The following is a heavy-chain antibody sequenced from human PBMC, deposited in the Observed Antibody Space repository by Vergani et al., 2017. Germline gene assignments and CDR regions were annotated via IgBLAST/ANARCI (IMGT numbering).Heavy chain of an antibody. D-gene: IGHD3-9*01. CDR1: GGTFSNHV. J-gene: IGHJ4*02. Sequence: QVQLVQSGAEVKKPGSSVKVSCKSSGGTFSNHVLAWVRQAPGQGLEWMGGILPLFGTPTYAQRFQGRVTITADESTTTAYMELTSLTSEDSAIYYCAREPPLTGFFDYWVQGTLVTVSS. CDR2: ILPLFGTP. CDR3: AREPPLTGFFDY. V-gene: IGHV1-69*01.